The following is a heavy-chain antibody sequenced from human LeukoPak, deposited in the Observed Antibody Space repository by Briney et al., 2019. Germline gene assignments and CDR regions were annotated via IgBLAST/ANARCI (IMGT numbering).Heavy chain of an antibody. CDR2: MNPNSGGT. D-gene: IGHD2-8*01. CDR1: GYTFTSYD. CDR3: ARVWPCTNGVCPDVFEY. Sequence: ASVKVSCKASGYTFTSYDINWVRQATGQGLEWMGWMNPNSGGTNYAQKFQGRVTMTRDTSISTAYMELSRLRSDDTAVYYCARVWPCTNGVCPDVFEYWGQGTLVTVSS. J-gene: IGHJ4*02. V-gene: IGHV1-2*02.